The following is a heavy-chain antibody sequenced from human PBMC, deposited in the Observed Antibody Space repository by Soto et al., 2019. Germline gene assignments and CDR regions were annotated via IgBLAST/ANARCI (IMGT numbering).Heavy chain of an antibody. CDR3: ARDVIPPGIAVAAGWFDP. D-gene: IGHD6-19*01. CDR2: TYYRSKWYN. CDR1: GDSVSSNSAA. V-gene: IGHV6-1*01. J-gene: IGHJ5*02. Sequence: SQTLSLTCAISGDSVSSNSAAWNWIRQSPSSGLEWLGRTYYRSKWYNDYAVSVKSRITLNPDTSKNQFSLQLNSVTPEDTAVYYCARDVIPPGIAVAAGWFDPWGQGTLVTVSS.